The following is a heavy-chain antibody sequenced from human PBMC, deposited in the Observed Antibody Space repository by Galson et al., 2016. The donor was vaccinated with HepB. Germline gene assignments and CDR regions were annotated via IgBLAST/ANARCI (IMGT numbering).Heavy chain of an antibody. CDR3: ARSNIVSVARTTISYYDY. CDR1: GYTLNNYA. V-gene: IGHV1-18*01. CDR2: VSAYIGNT. Sequence: SVKVSCKASGYTLNNYAINWVRQAPGQGLEWMGWVSAYIGNTNYAQNLQNRVTMTTDTSTNTAYMELRSLRSDDTAVYYSARSNIVSVARTTISYYDYWGPGTLVTVSS. D-gene: IGHD2/OR15-2a*01. J-gene: IGHJ4*02.